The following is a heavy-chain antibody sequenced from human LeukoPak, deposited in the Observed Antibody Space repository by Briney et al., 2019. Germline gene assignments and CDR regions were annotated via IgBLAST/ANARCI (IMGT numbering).Heavy chain of an antibody. J-gene: IGHJ1*01. CDR1: GFTFSSYA. D-gene: IGHD6-13*01. V-gene: IGHV3-23*01. CDR3: AFTPIYSSSWYSAEYFQH. Sequence: GGSLRLSCAASGFTFSSYAMSWVRQAPGKGLEWVSAISGSGGSTYYADSVKGRFTISRDNSKNTLYLQMNSLRAEDTAVYYCAFTPIYSSSWYSAEYFQHWGQGTLVTVSS. CDR2: ISGSGGST.